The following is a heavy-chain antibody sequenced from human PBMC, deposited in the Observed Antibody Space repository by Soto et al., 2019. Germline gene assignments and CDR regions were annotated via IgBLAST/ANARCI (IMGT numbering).Heavy chain of an antibody. CDR3: ARHDYTRYSVVVPAATDPFDY. V-gene: IGHV4-39*01. D-gene: IGHD2-2*01. CDR2: IYYSGST. Sequence: QLQLQESGPGLVKPSETLSLTCTVSGGSISSSSYYWGWIRQPPGKGLEWIGSIYYSGSTYYNPSLKSRVTISVDTSKNQFSLKLSSVTAADTALYYCARHDYTRYSVVVPAATDPFDYWGQGTLVTVSS. CDR1: GGSISSSSYY. J-gene: IGHJ4*02.